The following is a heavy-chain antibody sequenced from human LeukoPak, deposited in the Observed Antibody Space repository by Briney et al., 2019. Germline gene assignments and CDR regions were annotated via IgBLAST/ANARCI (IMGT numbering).Heavy chain of an antibody. CDR3: AKDRDIDS. J-gene: IGHJ4*02. Sequence: GGSLRLSCVASGFAFISYGMHWVRQAPGKGLEWVAFIRYDGGLEYYADSMKGRFTISRDNSKNTLYLKINSLRPEDTAIYYCAKDRDIDSWGQGTLVTVSS. CDR2: IRYDGGLE. V-gene: IGHV3-30*02. CDR1: GFAFISYG.